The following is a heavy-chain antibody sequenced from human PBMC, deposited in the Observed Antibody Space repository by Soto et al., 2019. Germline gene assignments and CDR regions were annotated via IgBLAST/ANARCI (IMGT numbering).Heavy chain of an antibody. CDR2: ISSSSSTI. Sequence: PGGSLRLSCAASGFTFSSYSMNWVRQAPGKGPEWVSYISSSSSTIYYADSVKGRFTISRDNAKNSLYLQMNSLRAEDTAVYYCASGWYGSGSRPTSAWYMEVWGEGTTVTVSS. D-gene: IGHD3-10*01. CDR3: ASGWYGSGSRPTSAWYMEV. V-gene: IGHV3-48*01. CDR1: GFTFSSYS. J-gene: IGHJ6*03.